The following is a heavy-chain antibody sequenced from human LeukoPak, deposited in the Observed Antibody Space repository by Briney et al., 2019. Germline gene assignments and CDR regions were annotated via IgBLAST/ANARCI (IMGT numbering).Heavy chain of an antibody. CDR2: IYSSVST. V-gene: IGHV4-4*07. CDR1: DDSVSTYY. CDR3: GRWGGSGTYHFDY. J-gene: IGHJ4*02. Sequence: SETLSLTCTVSDDSVSTYYWSWIRQPAGKGLEWIGRIYSSVSTNYNPSLKSRVTISVDTSKNQFSLKLSSVTAADTAVYYCGRWGGSGTYHFDYWGQGTLVTVSS. D-gene: IGHD3-10*01.